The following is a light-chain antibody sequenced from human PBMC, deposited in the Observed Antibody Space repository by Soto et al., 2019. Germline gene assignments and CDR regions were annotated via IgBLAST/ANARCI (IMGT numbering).Light chain of an antibody. Sequence: EIVLTQSPGTLSLSPGERATLSCRASQSVSSTYLAWYQQKPGQAPRLLIFDASNRATGIPARFSGSGSGTDFTLTISSLESEDFAVYYCQQRTNWVTFGQGTRLAIK. V-gene: IGKV3D-20*02. CDR1: QSVSSTY. J-gene: IGKJ5*01. CDR3: QQRTNWVT. CDR2: DAS.